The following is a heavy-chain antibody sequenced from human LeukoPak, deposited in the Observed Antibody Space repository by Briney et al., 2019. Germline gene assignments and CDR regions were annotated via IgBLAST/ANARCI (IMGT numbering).Heavy chain of an antibody. D-gene: IGHD1-1*01. V-gene: IGHV3-23*01. Sequence: GGSLRLSCAASGFTFSSYAMSWVRQAPGKGLEWVSTISGSGSSTYYADSVKGRFTISRDSSKNTLYLQMNSLRAEDTAVYYCAKVYWNAQLGFDYWGQGTLVTVSS. CDR1: GFTFSSYA. J-gene: IGHJ4*02. CDR2: ISGSGSST. CDR3: AKVYWNAQLGFDY.